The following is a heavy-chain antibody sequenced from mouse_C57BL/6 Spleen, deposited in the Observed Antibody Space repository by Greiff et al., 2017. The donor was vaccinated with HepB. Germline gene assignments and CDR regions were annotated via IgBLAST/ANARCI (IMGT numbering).Heavy chain of an antibody. Sequence: VKLVESGAELARPGASVKLSCKASGYTFTSYGISWVKQRTGQGLEWIGEIYPRSGNTYYNEKFKGKATLTADKSSSTAYMELRSLTSEDSAVYFCARYYDVAYWGQGTLVTVSA. J-gene: IGHJ3*01. V-gene: IGHV1-81*01. CDR2: IYPRSGNT. CDR1: GYTFTSYG. D-gene: IGHD2-4*01. CDR3: ARYYDVAY.